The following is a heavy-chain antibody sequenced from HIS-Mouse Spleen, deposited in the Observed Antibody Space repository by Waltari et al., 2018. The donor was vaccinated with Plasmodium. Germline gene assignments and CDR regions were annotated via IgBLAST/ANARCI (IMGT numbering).Heavy chain of an antibody. CDR1: VFTFSGSS. CDR3: ARDERGGYYFDY. CDR2: ISSSSYI. V-gene: IGHV3-21*01. J-gene: IGHJ4*02. Sequence: EVQLVESGGGLVKPGGSLRLACAASVFTFSGSSLHWARQAPGKGLEWVSSISSSSYIYYADSVKGRFTISRDNAKNSLYLQMNSLRAEDTAVYYCARDERGGYYFDYWGQGTLVTVSS. D-gene: IGHD3-10*01.